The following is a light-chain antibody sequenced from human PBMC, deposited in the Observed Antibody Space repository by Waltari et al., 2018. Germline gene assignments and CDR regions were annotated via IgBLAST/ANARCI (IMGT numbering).Light chain of an antibody. CDR2: EDN. Sequence: SDELTQPPSVSVSPGQTARITCSGDALPKKYAHWYQQKSGQAPVVVIYEDNKRPSEIPGRFSGSSSWTMATLTISGAQVEDEADYYCYSTDSSGLGVFGTGTKVTVL. J-gene: IGLJ1*01. CDR3: YSTDSSGLGV. V-gene: IGLV3-10*01. CDR1: ALPKKY.